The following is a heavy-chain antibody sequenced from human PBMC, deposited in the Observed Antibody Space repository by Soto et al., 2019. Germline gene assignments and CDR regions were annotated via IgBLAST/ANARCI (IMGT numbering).Heavy chain of an antibody. J-gene: IGHJ5*02. CDR2: IIPILGIA. D-gene: IGHD6-6*01. V-gene: IGHV1-69*04. CDR3: ARESGSYLWFDP. Sequence: SGKVSCKASGGTFSSYTISWVRQAPGQGLEWMGRIIPILGIANYAQKFQGRVTITADKSTSTAYMELSSLRSEDTAVYYCARESGSYLWFDPWGQGTLVTVSS. CDR1: GGTFSSYT.